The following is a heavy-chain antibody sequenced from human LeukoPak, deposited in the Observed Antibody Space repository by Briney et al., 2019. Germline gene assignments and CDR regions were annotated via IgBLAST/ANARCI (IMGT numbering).Heavy chain of an antibody. CDR3: ARDIELARDAFDI. V-gene: IGHV1-46*01. J-gene: IGHJ3*02. CDR1: GYTFTSYY. Sequence: ASVKVSCKASGYTFTSYYMHWVRQAPGQGLEWMGIINPSGGSTSYAQKFQGRVTMTRDTSTSTVYMELSSLRSDDTAVYYCARDIELARDAFDIWGKGTMVTVSS. D-gene: IGHD5-24*01. CDR2: INPSGGST.